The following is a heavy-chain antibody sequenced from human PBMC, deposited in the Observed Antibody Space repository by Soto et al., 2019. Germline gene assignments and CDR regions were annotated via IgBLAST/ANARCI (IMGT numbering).Heavy chain of an antibody. D-gene: IGHD3-3*01. V-gene: IGHV4-30-4*01. CDR1: GSSISSGYYY. CDR3: ARLYYDFWSGYYLFDY. Sequence: PSETLSLTCTVSGSSISSGYYYWSWLRQPPGKGLEWIGDIYYSGSTYYNPSLKSRVTISVDTSRNQFSLKMSSVSAAETSVYYCARLYYDFWSGYYLFDYWGQGTLVTVSS. CDR2: IYYSGST. J-gene: IGHJ4*02.